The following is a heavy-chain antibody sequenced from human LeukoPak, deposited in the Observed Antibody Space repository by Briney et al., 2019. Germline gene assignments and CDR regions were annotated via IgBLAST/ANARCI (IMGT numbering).Heavy chain of an antibody. CDR3: ARDYYYGSGSYDY. J-gene: IGHJ4*02. CDR2: ISSSGGYI. Sequence: LRLSCAASGFTFSSYAMHWVRQAPGKGLEWVSSISSSGGYIYYADSVKGRFTISRDNAKNSLYLQMSSLRAEDTAVYYCARDYYYGSGSYDYWGQGILVTVSS. V-gene: IGHV3-21*01. CDR1: GFTFSSYA. D-gene: IGHD3-10*01.